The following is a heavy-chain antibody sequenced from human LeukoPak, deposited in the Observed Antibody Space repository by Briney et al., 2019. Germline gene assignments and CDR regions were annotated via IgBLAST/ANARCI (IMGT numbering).Heavy chain of an antibody. CDR1: GFTFGDYA. Sequence: ALRLSCTASGFTFGDYAMSWLRQAPAKGLEWVGFIRSKAYGGTTEYAASVKGRFTISRDDSKSIAYLQMNSLETEDTAVYYCIAAAGKGYWGQGTLVTVSS. V-gene: IGHV3-49*03. D-gene: IGHD6-13*01. CDR2: IRSKAYGGTT. CDR3: IAAAGKGY. J-gene: IGHJ4*02.